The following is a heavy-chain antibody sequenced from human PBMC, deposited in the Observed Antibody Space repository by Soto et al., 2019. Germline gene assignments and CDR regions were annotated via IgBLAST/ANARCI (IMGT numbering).Heavy chain of an antibody. V-gene: IGHV1-69*06. CDR1: GDSLSTNP. CDR2: TGSGTGPG. J-gene: IGHJ4*02. D-gene: IGHD2-15*01. Sequence: SLKVSCKASGDSLSTNPISWVRQAPGQGLEWMGGTGSGTGPGNHAQKFQGRLTVTADKSTSTVYMELTNLSSEDTAVYYCARRDSGGFYRCFDSWGEGTLVTVSS. CDR3: ARRDSGGFYRCFDS.